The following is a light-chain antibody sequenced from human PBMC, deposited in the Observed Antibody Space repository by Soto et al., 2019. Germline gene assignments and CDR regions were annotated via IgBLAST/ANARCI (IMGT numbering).Light chain of an antibody. CDR3: CAYACSSTFVV. Sequence: QSALTQPASVSGSPGQSITISCTGTSSDVGSYNLVSWYQQHPGKPPKLMIYEVSKRHSGVSNRCSGSKSGNTASLTISVLQAEDEADYYCCAYACSSTFVVFGGGTKLTVL. CDR2: EVS. V-gene: IGLV2-23*02. J-gene: IGLJ2*01. CDR1: SSDVGSYNL.